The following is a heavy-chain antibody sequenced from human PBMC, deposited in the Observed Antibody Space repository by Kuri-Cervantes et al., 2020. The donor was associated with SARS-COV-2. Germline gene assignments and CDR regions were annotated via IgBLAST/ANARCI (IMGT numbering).Heavy chain of an antibody. J-gene: IGHJ3*02. CDR2: INHSGST. Sequence: SETLSLTCAVYGGSFSGYYWSWIRQPPGKGLEWIGEINHSGSTNYNPSLKSRVTVSVDTSKNQFSLKLSSVTAADTAVYYCARDRTQLYCSSTSCYFGAATPNLHPRNDAFDIWGQGTMVTVSS. CDR1: GGSFSGYY. V-gene: IGHV4-34*01. D-gene: IGHD2-2*01. CDR3: ARDRTQLYCSSTSCYFGAATPNLHPRNDAFDI.